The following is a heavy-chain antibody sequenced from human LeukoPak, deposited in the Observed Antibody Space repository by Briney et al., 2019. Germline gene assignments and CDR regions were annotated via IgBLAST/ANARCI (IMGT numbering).Heavy chain of an antibody. CDR3: ARSNKYSSSWYYGYYYYYMDV. CDR2: IYYSGST. V-gene: IGHV4-39*07. Sequence: SETLSLTCTVSGGSISSSSYYWGWIRQPPGKGLEWIVSIYYSGSTYYNPSLKSRVTISVDTSKNQFSLKLSSVTAADTAVYYCARSNKYSSSWYYGYYYYYMDVWGKGTTVTVSS. CDR1: GGSISSSSYY. J-gene: IGHJ6*03. D-gene: IGHD6-13*01.